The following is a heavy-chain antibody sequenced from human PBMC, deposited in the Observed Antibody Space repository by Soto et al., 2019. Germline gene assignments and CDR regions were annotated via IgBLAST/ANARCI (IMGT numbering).Heavy chain of an antibody. CDR1: GGSISSGDYY. CDR2: IYYSGST. J-gene: IGHJ4*02. D-gene: IGHD3-16*02. V-gene: IGHV4-30-4*01. CDR3: ARVSTLGQYYDYVWGSYRYTFLDPRCVVFDY. Sequence: PSETLSLTCTVSGGSISSGDYYWGWIRQPPGKGLEWIGYIYYSGSTYYNPSLKSRVTISVDTSKNQFSLKLSSVTAADTAVYYCARVSTLGQYYDYVWGSYRYTFLDPRCVVFDYWGQGTLVTVSS.